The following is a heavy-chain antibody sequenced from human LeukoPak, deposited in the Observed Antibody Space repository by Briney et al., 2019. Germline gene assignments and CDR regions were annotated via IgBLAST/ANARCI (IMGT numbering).Heavy chain of an antibody. V-gene: IGHV3-21*01. CDR1: GFTFSSYS. Sequence: GGSLRLSCAASGFTFSSYSMNWVRQAPGKGLEWVSSISSSSSYIYYAGSVKGRFTISRDNAKNSLYLQMNSLRAEDTAVYYCARDGAGLLWFGELNYWGQGTLVTVSS. CDR3: ARDGAGLLWFGELNY. J-gene: IGHJ4*02. D-gene: IGHD3-10*01. CDR2: ISSSSSYI.